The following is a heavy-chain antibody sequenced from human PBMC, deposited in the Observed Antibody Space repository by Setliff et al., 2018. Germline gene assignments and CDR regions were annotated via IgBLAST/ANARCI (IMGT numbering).Heavy chain of an antibody. V-gene: IGHV4-34*01. Sequence: SETLSLTCAVYGESFSGYFWSWIRQTPEKGLEWIGEISHSGNTNYNPSFKSRVTISIDTSKNQFSLKVNSVTAADTALYYCARSPSSGAYWNPRPFYSDYWGQGTLVTVSS. CDR2: ISHSGNT. CDR3: ARSPSSGAYWNPRPFYSDY. D-gene: IGHD1-26*01. J-gene: IGHJ4*02. CDR1: GESFSGYF.